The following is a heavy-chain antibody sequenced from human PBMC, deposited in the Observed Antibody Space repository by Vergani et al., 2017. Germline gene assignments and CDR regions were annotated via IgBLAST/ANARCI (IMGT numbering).Heavy chain of an antibody. CDR2: INHSGST. Sequence: QVQLQQWGAGLLKPSETLSLTCAVHGGSFSGYYWSWIRQPSGKGLEGIWEINHSGSTNYNPSLKSRVTISVDTSENQFSLMLSSVTAPDTAVDYCARAWGAAAGTHKRKPNVDHWGRGTLVTVSS. J-gene: IGHJ2*01. D-gene: IGHD6-13*01. V-gene: IGHV4-34*01. CDR1: GGSFSGYY. CDR3: ARAWGAAAGTHKRKPNVDH.